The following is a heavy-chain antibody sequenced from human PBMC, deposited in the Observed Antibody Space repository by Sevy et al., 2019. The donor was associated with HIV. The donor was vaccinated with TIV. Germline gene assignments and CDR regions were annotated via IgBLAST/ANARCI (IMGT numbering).Heavy chain of an antibody. J-gene: IGHJ3*02. CDR3: ATPKYVGYDYESLDI. V-gene: IGHV1-24*01. CDR1: GYTLTKLS. Sequence: ASVKVSGKVSGYTLTKLSMHWVRQAPGKGLEWMGGFDPEDGETIYAQKFQGRVTMTEDTSTDTAYMELSSLRSEDTAVYYCATPKYVGYDYESLDIWGQGTMVTVSS. CDR2: FDPEDGET. D-gene: IGHD5-12*01.